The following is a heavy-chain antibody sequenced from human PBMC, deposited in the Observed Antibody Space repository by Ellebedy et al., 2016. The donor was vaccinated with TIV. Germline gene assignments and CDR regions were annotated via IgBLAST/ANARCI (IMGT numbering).Heavy chain of an antibody. CDR2: INSNSGGT. CDR1: GYTFTGYY. J-gene: IGHJ6*02. V-gene: IGHV1-2*02. D-gene: IGHD3-10*01. CDR3: ASGVSKVLLINYYGMDV. Sequence: ASVKVSCKTSGYTFTGYYIHWVRQAPGQGLEWMGWINSNSGGTNYAQKFQGRVTLTRDTSISTAYMEVTRLRSEDTAVYYCASGVSKVLLINYYGMDVWGQGTTVTVSS.